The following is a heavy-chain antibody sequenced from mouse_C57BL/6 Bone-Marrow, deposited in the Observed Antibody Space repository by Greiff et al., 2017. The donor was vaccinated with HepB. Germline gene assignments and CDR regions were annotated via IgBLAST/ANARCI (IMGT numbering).Heavy chain of an antibody. D-gene: IGHD2-1*01. CDR1: GYTFTSYW. CDR3: ASSRSTMGAWFAY. V-gene: IGHV1-55*01. Sequence: QVQLQQPGAELVKPGASVKMSCKASGYTFTSYWITWVKQRPGQGLEWIGDIYPGSGSTNYNEKFKSKATLTVDTSSSTAYMQLSSLTSEDSAVYYCASSRSTMGAWFAYWGQGTLVTVSA. CDR2: IYPGSGST. J-gene: IGHJ3*01.